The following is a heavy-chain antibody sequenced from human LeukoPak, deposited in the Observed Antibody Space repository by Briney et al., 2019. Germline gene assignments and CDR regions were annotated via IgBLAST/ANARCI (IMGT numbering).Heavy chain of an antibody. CDR3: ARELVVAGFDY. D-gene: IGHD2-15*01. Sequence: GGSLRLSCAASGITFSSYGMHWVRQAPGKGLEWVAVIWYDGSNKYYADSVKGRFTISRDNSKNTLYLQMNSLRAEDTAVYYCARELVVAGFDYWGQGTLVTVSS. CDR2: IWYDGSNK. CDR1: GITFSSYG. V-gene: IGHV3-33*01. J-gene: IGHJ4*02.